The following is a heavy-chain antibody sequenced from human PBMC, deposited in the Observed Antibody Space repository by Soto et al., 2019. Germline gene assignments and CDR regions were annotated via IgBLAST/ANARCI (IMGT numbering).Heavy chain of an antibody. Sequence: ASVKVSCKASGYTFTSYDINWVRQATGQGLEWMGWMNPNSGNTGYAQKFQGRVTMTRNTSISTAYMELSSLRAEDTAVYYCAREGTALGGYYYYGMDVWGQGTTVTVSS. CDR1: GYTFTSYD. CDR3: AREGTALGGYYYYGMDV. V-gene: IGHV1-8*01. CDR2: MNPNSGNT. D-gene: IGHD3-10*01. J-gene: IGHJ6*02.